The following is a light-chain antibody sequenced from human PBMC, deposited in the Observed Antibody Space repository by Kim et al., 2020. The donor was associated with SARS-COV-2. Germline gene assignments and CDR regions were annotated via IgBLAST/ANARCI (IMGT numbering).Light chain of an antibody. J-gene: IGLJ1*01. CDR3: LSYASTSTFI. CDR2: DVY. CDR1: SRDVGDYNY. V-gene: IGLV2-11*01. Sequence: GQSVTISCTGSSRDVGDYNYVSWYRQHPGKAPKLMIYDVYKRPSGVPDRFSGSKSDNTASLTISGLQADDEADYYCLSYASTSTFIFGTGTKVTVL.